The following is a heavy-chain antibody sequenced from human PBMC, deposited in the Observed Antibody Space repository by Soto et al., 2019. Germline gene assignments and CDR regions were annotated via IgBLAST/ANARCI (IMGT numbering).Heavy chain of an antibody. CDR3: ASQDERVVPAAMSYYYYYMDV. J-gene: IGHJ6*03. V-gene: IGHV4-31*03. CDR2: IYYSGSA. Sequence: PSETLSLTCTVSGASLSSGGYYWSWIRQHPGKGLEWIGYIYYSGSAYYNPSLKSRVTISVDTSKNQFSLKLSSVTAADTAVYYCASQDERVVPAAMSYYYYYMDVWGKGTTVTVSS. CDR1: GASLSSGGYY. D-gene: IGHD2-2*01.